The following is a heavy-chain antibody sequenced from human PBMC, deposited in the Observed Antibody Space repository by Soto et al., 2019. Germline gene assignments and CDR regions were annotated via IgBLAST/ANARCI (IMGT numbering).Heavy chain of an antibody. V-gene: IGHV3-9*01. Sequence: VQLVESGGGLVQPGRSLRLSCAASGFTFDDYAMHWVRQAPGRGLEWVSGISWNSGSIGYADSVEGRFSISRDNAKNSLYLQMNSLRAEDTALYYCAKDLTIAVASIDYWGQGTLVTVSS. J-gene: IGHJ4*02. CDR3: AKDLTIAVASIDY. CDR2: ISWNSGSI. D-gene: IGHD6-19*01. CDR1: GFTFDDYA.